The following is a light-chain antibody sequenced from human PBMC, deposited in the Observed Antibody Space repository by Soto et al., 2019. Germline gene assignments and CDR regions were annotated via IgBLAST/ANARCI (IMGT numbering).Light chain of an antibody. V-gene: IGKV1-39*01. CDR1: RSVRSY. J-gene: IGKJ1*01. Sequence: DIQMTQSPSSLSASVGDRVTITCRASRSVRSYLNWYQQKPGKAPKLLIYVASTLQTGVPSRFTGSGSGTEFTLTISSLQPDDFATYYCQQCNGYWVFGQGTKVDIK. CDR3: QQCNGYWV. CDR2: VAS.